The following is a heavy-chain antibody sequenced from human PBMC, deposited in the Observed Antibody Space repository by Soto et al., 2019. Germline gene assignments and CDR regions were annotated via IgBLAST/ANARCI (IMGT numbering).Heavy chain of an antibody. CDR3: ARHVGFYWYFDL. V-gene: IGHV3-66*04. J-gene: IGHJ2*01. CDR2: IYSGGNT. D-gene: IGHD1-26*01. CDR1: GFTVSSSY. Sequence: EVQLVESGGGLVQPGGSLRLSCAASGFTVSSSYMSWVRQAPGKGLEWVSAIYSGGNTYYADSVKGRFTISRDNSKDTLYLQMNSLRAEDTALYYCARHVGFYWYFDLWGRCTLVTVSS.